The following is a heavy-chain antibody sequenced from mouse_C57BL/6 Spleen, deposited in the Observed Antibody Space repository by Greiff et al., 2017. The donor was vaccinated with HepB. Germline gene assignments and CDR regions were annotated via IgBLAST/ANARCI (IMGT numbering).Heavy chain of an antibody. CDR2: IDPENGDT. J-gene: IGHJ4*01. CDR1: GFNIKDDY. Sequence: EVQLQQSGAELVRPGASVKLSCTASGFNIKDDYMHWVKQRPEQGLEWIGWIDPENGDTEYAAKFPGTATITADTSSNTAYLQLSSLTSEDTAVYYCTSWGDGHYGDYAMDYWGQGTSVTVSS. D-gene: IGHD2-3*01. V-gene: IGHV14-4*01. CDR3: TSWGDGHYGDYAMDY.